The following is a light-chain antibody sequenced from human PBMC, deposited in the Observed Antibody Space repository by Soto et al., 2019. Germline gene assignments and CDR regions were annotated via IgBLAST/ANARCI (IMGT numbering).Light chain of an antibody. CDR1: QSISTY. J-gene: IGKJ4*01. CDR3: QKYDDAPLS. Sequence: DIQMTQSPSSLSASVGDRVTVTCRASQSISTYLNWFQQKPGKAPKVLIYAASSLQSGVPSRFSGSGSGSDFTLTISSLQPEDFATYYCQKYDDAPLSFGGGTKVEI. V-gene: IGKV1-39*01. CDR2: AAS.